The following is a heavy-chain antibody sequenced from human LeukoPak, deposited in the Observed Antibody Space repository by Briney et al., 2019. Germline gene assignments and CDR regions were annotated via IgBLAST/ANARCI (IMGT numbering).Heavy chain of an antibody. V-gene: IGHV4-39*01. CDR1: GGSITSGSYY. Sequence: TSETLSLTCTVSGGSITSGSYYWGWIRQPPGKGLEWIGSIYYSGSTYYNPSLKSRVTVSVDTSKNQFSLKLSPVTAADTAVYYCARQGKDTTGYLFFDNWGQGTLVTVSS. D-gene: IGHD3-9*01. J-gene: IGHJ4*02. CDR3: ARQGKDTTGYLFFDN. CDR2: IYYSGST.